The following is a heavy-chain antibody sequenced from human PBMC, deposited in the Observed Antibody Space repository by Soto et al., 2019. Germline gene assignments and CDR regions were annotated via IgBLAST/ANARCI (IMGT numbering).Heavy chain of an antibody. CDR3: AKAKNDYNWDNRPPFDY. Sequence: GGSLRLSCEASGFTLRNYAMTWIRQAPGKGLEWVSLISANDVGTYYAESVKTRFTISTDQSRNTVYLQMDSLRADDTAIYYCAKAKNDYNWDNRPPFDYWGKGTLVTVSS. CDR1: GFTLRNYA. D-gene: IGHD1-20*01. CDR2: ISANDVGT. J-gene: IGHJ4*02. V-gene: IGHV3-23*01.